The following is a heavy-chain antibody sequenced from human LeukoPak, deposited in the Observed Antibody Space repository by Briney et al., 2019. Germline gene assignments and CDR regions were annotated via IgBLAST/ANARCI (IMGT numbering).Heavy chain of an antibody. Sequence: PSETLSLTCAVYSVSFSGYYWSWIRQSPGKGLEWIGDINDSGSTNYNPSVKSRVTISVDTSKNQFSLKLSSVTAADTAVYYCARQGIQLQRLFDYWGQGTLVTVSS. CDR3: ARQGIQLQRLFDY. D-gene: IGHD5-18*01. CDR1: SVSFSGYY. V-gene: IGHV4-34*01. J-gene: IGHJ4*02. CDR2: INDSGST.